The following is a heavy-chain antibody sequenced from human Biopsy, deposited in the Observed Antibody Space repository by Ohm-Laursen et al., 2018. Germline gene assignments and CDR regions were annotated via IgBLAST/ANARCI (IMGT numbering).Heavy chain of an antibody. CDR2: VYYTGST. CDR3: ARDRGYYSDRTVPGYFDL. J-gene: IGHJ2*01. V-gene: IGHV4-59*01. CDR1: GDSISSNY. Sequence: SETLSLTCAVSGDSISSNYWSWIRQPPGKGLQWYGYVYYTGSTDYNPSLQSRVTISVDTSKNHFSQRLRSVTPADTAIYYCARDRGYYSDRTVPGYFDLWGRGTLVTVSS. D-gene: IGHD3-22*01.